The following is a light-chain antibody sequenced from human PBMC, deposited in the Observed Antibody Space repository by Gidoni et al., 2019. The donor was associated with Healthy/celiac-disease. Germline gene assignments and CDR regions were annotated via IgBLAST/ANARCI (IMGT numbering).Light chain of an antibody. CDR3: LLSYSGAGGV. Sequence: QAVGTQEPPPTLSPGGTVTLTCGSSTGAVTSGHYPYWFQQKPGQAPRTLIYDTSNKHSWTPARFSGSLLGGKAALTLSGAQPEDEAEYYCLLSYSGAGGVFGGGTKLTVL. CDR2: DTS. CDR1: TGAVTSGHY. J-gene: IGLJ3*02. V-gene: IGLV7-46*01.